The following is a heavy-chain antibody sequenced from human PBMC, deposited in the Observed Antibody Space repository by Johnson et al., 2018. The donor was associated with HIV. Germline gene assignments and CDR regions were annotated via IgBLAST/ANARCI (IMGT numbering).Heavy chain of an antibody. V-gene: IGHV3-30*02. CDR1: GFTFRNYA. D-gene: IGHD3-10*01. J-gene: IGHJ3*01. CDR2: IRSDGSNK. Sequence: QVQLVESGGGVVQPGGSLRLSCAASGFTFRNYAMHWVRQAPGKGLEWVAFIRSDGSNKSYADSVGGRFTISRDNSKNTLSLQMNTLRAEDTAVYYCAKEMYYFNSGNHFDAFHVWGQGTLVTVSS. CDR3: AKEMYYFNSGNHFDAFHV.